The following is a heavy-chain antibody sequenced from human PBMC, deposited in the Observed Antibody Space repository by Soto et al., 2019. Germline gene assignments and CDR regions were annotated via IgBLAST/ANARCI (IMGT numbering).Heavy chain of an antibody. D-gene: IGHD3-10*01. Sequence: PSETLSLTCTVSGGSISSGGYYWSWIRQHPGKGLEWIGYIYYSGSTYYNPSLKSRVTISVDTSKNQFSLKLSSVTAADTAMYYCARSVGGDDDAFDIWGQGTMVTVSS. J-gene: IGHJ3*02. V-gene: IGHV4-31*03. CDR1: GGSISSGGYY. CDR3: ARSVGGDDDAFDI. CDR2: IYYSGST.